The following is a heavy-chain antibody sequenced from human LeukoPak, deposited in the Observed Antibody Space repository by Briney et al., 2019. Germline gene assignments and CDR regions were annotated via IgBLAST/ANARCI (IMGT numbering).Heavy chain of an antibody. D-gene: IGHD6-13*01. CDR1: GGSISSYY. CDR3: ARLEAAATYYFDY. Sequence: SETLSLTCTVSGGSISSYYWSWIRQPPGKGLEWIGYIYYSGSTNYNPSLESRVTISVDTSKNQFSLKLSSVTAADTAVYYCARLEAAATYYFDYWGQGTLVTVSS. V-gene: IGHV4-59*08. J-gene: IGHJ4*02. CDR2: IYYSGST.